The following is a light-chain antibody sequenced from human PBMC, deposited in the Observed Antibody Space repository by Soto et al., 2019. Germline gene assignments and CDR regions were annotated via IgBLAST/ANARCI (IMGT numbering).Light chain of an antibody. Sequence: QSVLPQPASVSGSPGQSITISCTGASSDFESNNFISWYQQHPGKAPKLIIYEGTKRPSGVSNRFSGSKSGNTASLTISGLQADDEADYYCCSYAGSSTFDVIFGGGTKVTVL. CDR3: CSYAGSSTFDVI. J-gene: IGLJ2*01. V-gene: IGLV2-23*01. CDR2: EGT. CDR1: SSDFESNNF.